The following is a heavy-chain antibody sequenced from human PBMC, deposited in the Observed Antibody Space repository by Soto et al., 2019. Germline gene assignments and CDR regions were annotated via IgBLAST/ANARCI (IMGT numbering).Heavy chain of an antibody. CDR2: IYPGDSDT. Sequence: GESLKISFKGSGYSFTSYLIGWVRQMPVKGLEWMGIIYPGDSDTRYSPSFQGQVTISADKSISTAYLQWSSLKASDTAMYYCARFTTASRPSYYYGMDVCGQGTTVTVSS. V-gene: IGHV5-51*01. CDR1: GYSFTSYL. CDR3: ARFTTASRPSYYYGMDV. J-gene: IGHJ6*02. D-gene: IGHD3-22*01.